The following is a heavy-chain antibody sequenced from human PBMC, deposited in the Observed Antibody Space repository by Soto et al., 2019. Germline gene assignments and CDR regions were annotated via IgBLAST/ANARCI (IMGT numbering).Heavy chain of an antibody. CDR2: IYHSGST. CDR3: ARREVAGTGGMDV. V-gene: IGHV4-4*02. Sequence: SETLSLTCAVSGGSISSSNWWSWVRQPPGKGLEWIGEIYHSGSTNYNPSLKSRVTISVDKSKNQFSLKLSSVTAADTAVYYCARREVAGTGGMDVWGQGTTVTVS. D-gene: IGHD6-19*01. CDR1: GGSISSSNW. J-gene: IGHJ6*02.